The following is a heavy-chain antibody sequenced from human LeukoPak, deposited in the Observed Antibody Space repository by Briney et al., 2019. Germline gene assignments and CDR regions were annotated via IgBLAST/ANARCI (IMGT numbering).Heavy chain of an antibody. CDR1: GFTFSRDW. J-gene: IGHJ4*02. Sequence: GGSLRLSCAASGFTFSRDWMHWVRHAPGKGLVWASRISDDGSITTYADSVQGRFTISRDNAKSTVFLQMNSLRVEDTAVYFCVRRYYEYYVYGRHFDFWGQGILVTVSS. V-gene: IGHV3-74*03. CDR3: VRRYYEYYVYGRHFDF. D-gene: IGHD3-16*01. CDR2: ISDDGSIT.